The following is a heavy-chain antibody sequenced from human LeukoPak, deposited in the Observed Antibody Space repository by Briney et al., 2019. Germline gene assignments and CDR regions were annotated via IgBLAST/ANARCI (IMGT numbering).Heavy chain of an antibody. V-gene: IGHV1-8*01. J-gene: IGHJ3*02. Sequence: GASVKVSCKDSGYTFTSYDINWVGQATGQGLEWMGWMNPISGNTGYPHKLQGRVTMTRNTSINTPYMELSSLRSEDTAVYYCARVHYYDSSGYYADAFDIWGQGTMVTVSS. D-gene: IGHD3-22*01. CDR3: ARVHYYDSSGYYADAFDI. CDR1: GYTFTSYD. CDR2: MNPISGNT.